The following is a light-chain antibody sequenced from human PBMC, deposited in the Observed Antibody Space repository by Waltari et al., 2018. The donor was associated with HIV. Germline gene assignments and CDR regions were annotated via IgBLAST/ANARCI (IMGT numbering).Light chain of an antibody. CDR1: SSDVGYYNY. V-gene: IGLV2-23*02. Sequence: QSALTQPASVSGSPGQSITISCTGTSSDVGYYNYASGYQQSPGKAPKLMIYDVTKRPSGVSNRFSGSKSGNTASLTISGLQAEDEADYYCCSYAGSSIYYVFGTGTKVTVL. J-gene: IGLJ1*01. CDR3: CSYAGSSIYYV. CDR2: DVT.